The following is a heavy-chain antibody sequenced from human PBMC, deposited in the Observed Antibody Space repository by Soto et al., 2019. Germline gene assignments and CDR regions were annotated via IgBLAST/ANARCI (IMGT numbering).Heavy chain of an antibody. CDR2: IYWDDDK. V-gene: IGHV2-5*02. D-gene: IGHD3-22*01. CDR1: GFSLSTTGVA. Sequence: SGPTLVNPTQTLTLTCTFSGFSLSTTGVAVGWVRQPPGKALEWLALIYWDDDKRYSPSVKGRLTVTKDSSKNQVDITMTNMEPVDTATYFCAHKSLAGYYHDYWGLGTLVTVSS. CDR3: AHKSLAGYYHDY. J-gene: IGHJ4*02.